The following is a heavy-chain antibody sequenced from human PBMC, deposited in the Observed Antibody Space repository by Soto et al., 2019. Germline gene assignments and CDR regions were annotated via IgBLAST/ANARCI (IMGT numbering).Heavy chain of an antibody. CDR2: IVPMINKI. Sequence: QVQLVQSGAEVERPGSSVKVSCKTSGGTTSSYTIGWVRQAPGQGLEWMGNIVPMINKIDYAQKFQGRVTITADKAPRPVYLELNRLRSEDTAVYFCALRPGNWNPLADWGQGTLVTVSS. D-gene: IGHD1-1*01. CDR1: GGTTSSYT. CDR3: ALRPGNWNPLAD. J-gene: IGHJ4*02. V-gene: IGHV1-69*02.